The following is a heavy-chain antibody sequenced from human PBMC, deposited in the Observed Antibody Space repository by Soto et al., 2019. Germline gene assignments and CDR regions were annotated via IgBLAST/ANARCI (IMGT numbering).Heavy chain of an antibody. Sequence: GASVKVSCKASGYTFTSYYMHWVRPAPGQGLEWMGIINPSGGSTSYAQKFQGRVTMTRDTSTSTVYMELSSLRSEDTAVYYCARGGGTWFGELSKASGAFDIWGQGTMVTVSS. D-gene: IGHD3-10*01. J-gene: IGHJ3*02. CDR1: GYTFTSYY. CDR2: INPSGGST. CDR3: ARGGGTWFGELSKASGAFDI. V-gene: IGHV1-46*01.